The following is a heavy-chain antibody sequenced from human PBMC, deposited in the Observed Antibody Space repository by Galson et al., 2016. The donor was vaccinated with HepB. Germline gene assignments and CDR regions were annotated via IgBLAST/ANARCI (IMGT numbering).Heavy chain of an antibody. CDR1: GYSFTNYW. D-gene: IGHD3-22*01. CDR2: IYPGDSDT. J-gene: IGHJ6*02. V-gene: IGHV5-51*01. CDR3: ARSNDTYYYDSRGYYKYAMDV. Sequence: QSGAEVTKPGQSLKISCKGFGYSFTNYWIGWVRQMPGKGLEWMGIIYPGDSDTTYSPPFQGQVTISADKSISTAYLQWSSLKASDTAMYYCARSNDTYYYDSRGYYKYAMDVWGQGTTVTVSS.